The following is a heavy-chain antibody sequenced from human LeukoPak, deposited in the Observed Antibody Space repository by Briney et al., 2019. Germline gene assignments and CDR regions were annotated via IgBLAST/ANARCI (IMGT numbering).Heavy chain of an antibody. CDR3: ARDGRVINYERDYDH. J-gene: IGHJ4*02. D-gene: IGHD4-11*01. CDR1: GGSISSYY. CDR2: INSSGST. Sequence: SETLSLTCTVSGGSISSYYWAWIRQPAGKGLEWIGRINSSGSTSYNPSLRSRVTMSVDTSKNQFSLNLSSVTAADTAVYYCARDGRVINYERDYDHWGQGTLVTVSS. V-gene: IGHV4-4*07.